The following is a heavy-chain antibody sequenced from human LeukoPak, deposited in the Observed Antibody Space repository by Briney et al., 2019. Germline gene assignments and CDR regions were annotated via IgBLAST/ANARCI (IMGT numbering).Heavy chain of an antibody. CDR1: GGSNSSSSYH. D-gene: IGHD3-22*01. CDR2: IYYSRST. V-gene: IGHV4-39*07. CDR3: ARVGYYDSSGYYGFFDN. Sequence: SEALSLTCTVSGGSNSSSSYHWGWIRQPPGKGLEWIGSIYYSRSTYYNPSLKSRVTISKDTSKNQISLKLSSVTAADTAVYYCARVGYYDSSGYYGFFDNWGQGTLVTVSS. J-gene: IGHJ4*02.